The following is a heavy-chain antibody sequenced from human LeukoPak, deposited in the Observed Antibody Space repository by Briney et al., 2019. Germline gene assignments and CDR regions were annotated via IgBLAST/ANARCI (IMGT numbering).Heavy chain of an antibody. CDR3: ARGGIAARLTWFDP. J-gene: IGHJ5*02. V-gene: IGHV4-59*01. CDR1: GGSISSYY. CDR2: IYYRGST. D-gene: IGHD6-6*01. Sequence: SETLSLTCTVSGGSISSYYGSWIRQPPGKGLEWIGYIYYRGSTKYSPSLKGRVSISVDTSKNQFSLQRSPVTAADTAVYYSARGGIAARLTWFDPWGQGTLVPVSS.